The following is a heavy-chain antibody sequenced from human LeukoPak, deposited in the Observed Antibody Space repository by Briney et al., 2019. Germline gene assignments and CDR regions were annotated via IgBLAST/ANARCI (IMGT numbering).Heavy chain of an antibody. V-gene: IGHV3-7*01. Sequence: GGSLGLSCAASGFTFSSYWMSWVRQAPGKGLEWVANIKQDGSEKYYVDSVKGRFTISRDNAKNSLYLQMNSLRAEDTAVYYCAREEDSSGTPWDYWGQGTLVTVSS. CDR2: IKQDGSEK. D-gene: IGHD3-22*01. J-gene: IGHJ4*02. CDR3: AREEDSSGTPWDY. CDR1: GFTFSSYW.